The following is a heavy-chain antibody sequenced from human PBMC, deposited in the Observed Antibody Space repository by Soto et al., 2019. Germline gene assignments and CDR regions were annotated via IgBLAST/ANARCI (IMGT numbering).Heavy chain of an antibody. CDR3: ARQEVPQWFTKGYYGMDV. J-gene: IGHJ6*02. CDR2: INHRGNN. Sequence: SETLPLTCAVYGGSFSGYYWTWIRQPPGKGLEWIGEINHRGNNNYNPSLKSRVTISVDTSKNQFSLKLTSVTAADTAVYYCARQEVPQWFTKGYYGMDVWDQGTTVT. D-gene: IGHD2-8*01. V-gene: IGHV4-34*01. CDR1: GGSFSGYY.